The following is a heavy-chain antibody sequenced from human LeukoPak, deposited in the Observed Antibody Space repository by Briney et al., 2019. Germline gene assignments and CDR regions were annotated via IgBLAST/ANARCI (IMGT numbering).Heavy chain of an antibody. J-gene: IGHJ3*02. V-gene: IGHV4-38-2*02. CDR1: GYSISSGYY. CDR2: FYYSGST. CDR3: ARLSLLIYGFDI. Sequence: SSETLSLTCIVSGYSISSGYYWGWIRQPPGKGLEWIGYFYYSGSTNYNPSLKSRVTISEDTSKNQFSLRLTSVTAADTAVYYCARLSLLIYGFDIWGQGSLVTVSS.